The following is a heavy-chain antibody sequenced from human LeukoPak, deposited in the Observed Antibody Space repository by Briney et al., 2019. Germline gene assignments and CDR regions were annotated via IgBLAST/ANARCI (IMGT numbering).Heavy chain of an antibody. CDR3: VNGALEGVAFDI. V-gene: IGHV3-64D*09. D-gene: IGHD3-3*01. CDR2: ISSNRSYV. J-gene: IGHJ3*02. CDR1: VYTPTIFV. Sequence: PGGSLRLSCAPSVYTPTIFVMHWVRPAPGKRVECVSCISSNRSYVYYANSVKGRFTISRDNSKNTLYLQMSSLRAEDTAVYYCVNGALEGVAFDIWGQGTLVTVSS.